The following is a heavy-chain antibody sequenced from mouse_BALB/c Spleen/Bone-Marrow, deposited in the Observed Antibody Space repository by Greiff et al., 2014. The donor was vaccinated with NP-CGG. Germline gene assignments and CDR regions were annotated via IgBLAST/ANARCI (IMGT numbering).Heavy chain of an antibody. CDR2: IDTSDSYT. D-gene: IGHD2-4*01. CDR1: GYTFTDNW. Sequence: VQLKQSGAELGMPGASVKMSCKASGYTFTDNWMYWVKQRPGQGLEWIGAIDTSDSYTNFNQKFMGKASLTVDASSSTAYMQVSSLTSDDSAVYYCARGGHDFSLDYWGQGTSVTVSS. V-gene: IGHV1-69*01. CDR3: ARGGHDFSLDY. J-gene: IGHJ4*01.